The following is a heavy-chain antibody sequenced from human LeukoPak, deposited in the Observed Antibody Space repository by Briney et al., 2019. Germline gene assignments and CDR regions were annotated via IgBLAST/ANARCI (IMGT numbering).Heavy chain of an antibody. D-gene: IGHD3-3*01. Sequence: SGGSLRLSCAASGFIFTNYFMSWVRQAPGKGLEWVASIKHDGSEKYYVDSVRGRFTNSRDNTMNSLYLQMGSLRAEDTAVYYCATDRGWRTSGYYLYYFEYWGQGTLVTYSS. CDR1: GFIFTNYF. V-gene: IGHV3-7*01. CDR3: ATDRGWRTSGYYLYYFEY. CDR2: IKHDGSEK. J-gene: IGHJ4*02.